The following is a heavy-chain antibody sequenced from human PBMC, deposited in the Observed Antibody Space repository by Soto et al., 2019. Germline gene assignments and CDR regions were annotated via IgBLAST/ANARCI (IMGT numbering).Heavy chain of an antibody. J-gene: IGHJ1*01. CDR2: ISCSGDST. Sequence: GPLRLSCAASGFTFSSYAMSWVRQAPGKGLEWVSGISCSGDSTYYADSVKGRFTISRDNSKNTLYLQMNSLRAEDTAVYYCAKGVPGIAVAGTGYFKHWGQGTLVTVS. D-gene: IGHD6-19*01. CDR3: AKGVPGIAVAGTGYFKH. CDR1: GFTFSSYA. V-gene: IGHV3-23*01.